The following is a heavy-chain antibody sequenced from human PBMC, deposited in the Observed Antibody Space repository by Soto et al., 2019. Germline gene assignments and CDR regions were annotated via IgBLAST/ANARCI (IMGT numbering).Heavy chain of an antibody. Sequence: QVQLMQSGAEVKKPGASVRVSCEASGDTFTDYYIHWVRQAPGQGLEWMGTVNPSGGHTTYAQHFLCRVTMTSDTSTSTLYMELTSLTSDDTAIYYCARGGHVVVVTAALDYWGQGTLVTVSS. V-gene: IGHV1-46*01. CDR3: ARGGHVVVVTAALDY. J-gene: IGHJ4*02. D-gene: IGHD2-21*02. CDR1: GDTFTDYY. CDR2: VNPSGGHT.